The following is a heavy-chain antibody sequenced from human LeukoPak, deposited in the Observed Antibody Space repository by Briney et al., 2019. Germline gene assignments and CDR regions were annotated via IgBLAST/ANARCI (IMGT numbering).Heavy chain of an antibody. CDR2: IYCSGST. CDR3: AREVDLGYCSGGSCRVRRKDAFDI. D-gene: IGHD2-15*01. J-gene: IGHJ3*02. V-gene: IGHV4-30-4*01. Sequence: PSQTLSLTCTVSGGTISSGDYYWRWRRQPPGKGLERIGYIYCSGSTYSNPSLKSRVTISVDTSKNQFSLKLSSVTAADTAVYYCAREVDLGYCSGGSCRVRRKDAFDIWGQGTMVTVSS. CDR1: GGTISSGDYY.